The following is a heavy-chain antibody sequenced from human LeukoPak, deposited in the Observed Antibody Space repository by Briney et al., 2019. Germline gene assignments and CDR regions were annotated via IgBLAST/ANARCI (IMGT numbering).Heavy chain of an antibody. CDR3: ARPSIYGSGVPDY. CDR2: INPNSGGT. J-gene: IGHJ4*02. D-gene: IGHD3-10*01. V-gene: IGHV1-2*02. CDR1: GYTFTGYY. Sequence: GASVKVSCKASGYTFTGYYMHWVRQASGQGLEWMGWINPNSGGTNYAQKFQGRVTMTRDTSISTAYMELSRLRSDDTAVYYCARPSIYGSGVPDYWGQGTLVTVSS.